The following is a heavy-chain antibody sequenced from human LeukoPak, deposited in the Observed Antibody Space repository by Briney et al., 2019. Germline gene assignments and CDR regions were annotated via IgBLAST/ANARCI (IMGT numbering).Heavy chain of an antibody. Sequence: GGSLRLSCAASGFILTNAWMTWVRQVPGRGLEWVSSITSSSTYIYYADSVKGRFTISRDNAKNSLYLQMNSLRAEDTAVYYCARDLGIRVAGPFFDYWGQGTLVTVSS. CDR1: GFILTNAW. CDR3: ARDLGIRVAGPFFDY. V-gene: IGHV3-21*01. D-gene: IGHD6-19*01. J-gene: IGHJ4*02. CDR2: ITSSSTYI.